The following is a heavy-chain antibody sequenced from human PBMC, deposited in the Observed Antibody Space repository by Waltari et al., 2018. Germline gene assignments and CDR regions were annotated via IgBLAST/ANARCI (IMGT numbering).Heavy chain of an antibody. Sequence: YWMRGVRQYPGRGREWVANLKYDGSEKYYGDYVKGRFTVSRDNAKNSLYLQMNSLRAEDTAMFFCAREGSAIFNVWGQGTLVTVSS. CDR3: AREGSAIFNV. CDR2: LKYDGSEK. CDR1: YW. D-gene: IGHD2-21*01. J-gene: IGHJ4*02. V-gene: IGHV3-7*01.